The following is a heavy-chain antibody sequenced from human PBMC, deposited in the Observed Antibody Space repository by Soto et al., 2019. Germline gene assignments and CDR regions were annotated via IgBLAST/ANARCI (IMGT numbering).Heavy chain of an antibody. CDR2: IIPIYGSA. CDR1: GGNFNTYP. Sequence: QGQLVQSGAEVKKPGSSVKVSCKASGGNFNTYPFSWVRQAPGQGLEWMGGIIPIYGSANYAQRFQGRVTITADKSTSTAYMELSSLRSEDTAVYYCARAWGGVIQPVERDYHDMGVWGQGTTVTVSS. V-gene: IGHV1-69*06. J-gene: IGHJ6*02. CDR3: ARAWGGVIQPVERDYHDMGV. D-gene: IGHD7-27*01.